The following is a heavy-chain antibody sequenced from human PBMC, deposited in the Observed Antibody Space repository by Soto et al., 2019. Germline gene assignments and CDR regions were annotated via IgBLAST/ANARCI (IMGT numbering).Heavy chain of an antibody. CDR1: GFTFSSYA. D-gene: IGHD2-15*01. V-gene: IGHV3-23*01. CDR3: AKRMAHRTYFDY. J-gene: IGHJ4*02. CDR2: ISGSGGST. Sequence: GSLRLSCAASGFTFSSYAMSWVRQAPGKGLEWVSAISGSGGSTYYADSVKGRFTISRDNSKNTLYLQMNSLRAEDTAVYYCAKRMAHRTYFDYWGQGTLVTVSS.